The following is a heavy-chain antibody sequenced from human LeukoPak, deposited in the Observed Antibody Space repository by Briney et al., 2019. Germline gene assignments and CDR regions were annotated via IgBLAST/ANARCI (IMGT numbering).Heavy chain of an antibody. D-gene: IGHD2-2*01. CDR1: GFTFSSYG. CDR2: IWYDGSNK. V-gene: IGHV3-33*01. Sequence: PGRSLRLSCAASGFTFSSYGMHWVRQAPGKGLEWVAVIWYDGSNKYYADSVKGRFTISRDNSKNTLYLQMNSLRAEDTAVYYCARDRDDIVVVPVAIPGGGMDVWGKGTTVTVSS. J-gene: IGHJ6*04. CDR3: ARDRDDIVVVPVAIPGGGMDV.